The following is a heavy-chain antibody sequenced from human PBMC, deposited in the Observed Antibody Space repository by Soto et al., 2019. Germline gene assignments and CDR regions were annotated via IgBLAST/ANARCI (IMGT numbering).Heavy chain of an antibody. CDR2: ISGYNCDI. Sequence: QVHLVQSGGEVKKPGASVKVSCKASGYTFNRHGITWVRQAPGQGLEWMGWISGYNCDINYEQKFQGRVTLSSDTLTRTVYLELQSLRFDDTAVYYCARVRIVGAREIDFWGQGTLVTVSS. D-gene: IGHD1-26*01. CDR3: ARVRIVGAREIDF. CDR1: GYTFNRHG. V-gene: IGHV1-18*04. J-gene: IGHJ4*02.